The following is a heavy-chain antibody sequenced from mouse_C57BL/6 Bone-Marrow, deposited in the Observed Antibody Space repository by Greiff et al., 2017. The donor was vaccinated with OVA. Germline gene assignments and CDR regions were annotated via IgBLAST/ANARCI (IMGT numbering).Heavy chain of an antibody. CDR2: IDPENGDT. CDR1: GFNIKDDY. J-gene: IGHJ2*01. CDR3: TTGLWVFDD. D-gene: IGHD1-1*02. V-gene: IGHV14-4*01. Sequence: EVQLQQSGAELVRPGASVKLSCTASGFNIKDDYMHWVKQRPEQGLEWIGWIDPENGDTEYASKFQGKATITAATSSTTAYRQLSSVTSDDTAVYYCTTGLWVFDDWGQGTTLTVSS.